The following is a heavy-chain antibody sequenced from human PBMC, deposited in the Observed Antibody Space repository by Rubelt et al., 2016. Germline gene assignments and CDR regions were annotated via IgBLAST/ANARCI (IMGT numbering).Heavy chain of an antibody. V-gene: IGHV3-48*02. CDR2: ISSSSSTI. CDR1: GFTFSSYS. D-gene: IGHD1-1*01. CDR3: AREVQLEPEGYYYGMDV. Sequence: EVQLVESGGGLVQPGGSLRLSCAASGFTFSSYSMNWVRQAPGKGLEWVSYISSSSSTIYYADSVKGRFTISRDNAKNSLYLQMNSLRDEDTAVYYCAREVQLEPEGYYYGMDVWGQGTTVTVSS. J-gene: IGHJ6*02.